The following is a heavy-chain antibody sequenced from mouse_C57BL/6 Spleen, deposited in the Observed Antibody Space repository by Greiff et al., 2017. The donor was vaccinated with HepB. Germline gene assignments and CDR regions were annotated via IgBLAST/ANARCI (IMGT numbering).Heavy chain of an antibody. Sequence: EVKLMEFGGGLVKPGGSLKLSCAASGFTFSSYTMSWVRQTPEKRLEWVATISGGGGNTYYPDSVKGRFTISRDNAKNTLYLQMSSLRSEDTALYYCARRGTKGDWYFDVWGTGTTVTVSS. CDR3: ARRGTKGDWYFDV. CDR2: ISGGGGNT. D-gene: IGHD3-1*01. J-gene: IGHJ1*03. CDR1: GFTFSSYT. V-gene: IGHV5-9*01.